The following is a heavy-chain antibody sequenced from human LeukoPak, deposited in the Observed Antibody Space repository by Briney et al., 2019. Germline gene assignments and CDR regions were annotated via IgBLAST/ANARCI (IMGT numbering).Heavy chain of an antibody. V-gene: IGHV1-8*02. CDR1: GYTFTGYY. Sequence: GASVKVSCKASGYTFTGYYMHWVRQAPGQGLEWMGWINPNSGNTGYAQKFQGRVTMTRNTSISTAYMELSSLRSEDTAVYYCARGGWGYSGYDAAYYYYGMDVWGQGTTVTVSS. CDR3: ARGGWGYSGYDAAYYYYGMDV. CDR2: INPNSGNT. D-gene: IGHD5-12*01. J-gene: IGHJ6*02.